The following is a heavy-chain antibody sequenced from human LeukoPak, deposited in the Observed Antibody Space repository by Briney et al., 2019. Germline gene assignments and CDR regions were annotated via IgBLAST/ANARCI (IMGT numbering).Heavy chain of an antibody. CDR3: ATETYSD. D-gene: IGHD2-21*01. CDR2: IKQDGSET. V-gene: IGHV3-7*01. CDR1: GFTFTTYW. Sequence: GGSLRLSCAASGFTFTTYWMSWVRQAPGKGLEWVANIKQDGSETYYLDSVKGRFTISRDNAKNSLYLQMNSLRAEDTAVYYCATETYSDRGQGTLVTVSS. J-gene: IGHJ4*02.